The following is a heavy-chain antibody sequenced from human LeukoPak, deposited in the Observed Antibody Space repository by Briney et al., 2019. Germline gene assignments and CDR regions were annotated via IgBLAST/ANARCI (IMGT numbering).Heavy chain of an antibody. J-gene: IGHJ4*02. CDR2: ISGSGGST. D-gene: IGHD4-17*01. Sequence: PGGTLRLSCAASGFTFSSYGMSWVRQAPGKGLEWVSAISGSGGSTYYADSVKGRFTISRDNSKNTLYLQMNSLRAEDTAVYYCARDDYGETFDYWGQGTLVTVSS. V-gene: IGHV3-23*01. CDR1: GFTFSSYG. CDR3: ARDDYGETFDY.